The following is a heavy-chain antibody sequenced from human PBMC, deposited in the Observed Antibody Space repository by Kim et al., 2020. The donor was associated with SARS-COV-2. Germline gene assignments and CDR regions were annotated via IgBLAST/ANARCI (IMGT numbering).Heavy chain of an antibody. V-gene: IGHV3-49*04. CDR2: IRSKAYGGTT. D-gene: IGHD3-22*01. CDR3: TREEIDSSGYYVYYGMDV. Sequence: GSLRLSCTASGFTFGDYAMSWVRQAPGTGLGWVGFIRSKAYGGTTEYAASVKGRFTISRDASKSIAYLQMNSLKTEDTAVYYCTREEIDSSGYYVYYGMDVWGQGTTVTVSS. CDR1: GFTFGDYA. J-gene: IGHJ6*02.